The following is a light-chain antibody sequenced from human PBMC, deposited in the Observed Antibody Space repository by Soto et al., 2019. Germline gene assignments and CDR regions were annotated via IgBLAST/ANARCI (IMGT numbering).Light chain of an antibody. J-gene: IGLJ1*01. Sequence: QSALTQPASVSGSPGQSITISCTGTSSDVGGYNYVSWYQQHPGKAPKLMIYDVSNRPSGVSNRFSGSKSGNTASLTISGLQAEDEADYYCSSYTSSSNSRVFGTGTRSPS. V-gene: IGLV2-14*01. CDR2: DVS. CDR3: SSYTSSSNSRV. CDR1: SSDVGGYNY.